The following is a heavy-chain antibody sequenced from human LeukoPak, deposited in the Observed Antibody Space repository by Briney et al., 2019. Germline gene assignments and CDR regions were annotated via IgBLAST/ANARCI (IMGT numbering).Heavy chain of an antibody. V-gene: IGHV7-4-1*02. D-gene: IGHD6-13*01. CDR2: INTNTGNP. J-gene: IGHJ6*03. CDR1: GYTFTSYA. CDR3: ASWAGIAAAGTLYYYYYMDV. Sequence: ASVKVSCKASGYTFTSYAMNWVRQASGQGLEWMGWINTNTGNPTYAQGFTGRFVFSLDTSVSTAYLQISSLKAEDTAVYYCASWAGIAAAGTLYYYYYMDVWGKGTTVTVSS.